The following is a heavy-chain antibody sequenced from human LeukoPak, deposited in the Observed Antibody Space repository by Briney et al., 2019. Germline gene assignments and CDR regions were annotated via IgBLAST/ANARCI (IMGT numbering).Heavy chain of an antibody. CDR1: GFTFSSYG. Sequence: QPGGSLRLSCAASGFTFSSYGMHWVRQAPGKGLEWVAVIWYDGSNKYYADSVKGRFTISRDNSKNTLYLQMNSLRAEDTAVYYCAKDRVAVVVVPAAILSWGQGTLVTVSS. CDR2: IWYDGSNK. J-gene: IGHJ4*02. D-gene: IGHD2-2*02. CDR3: AKDRVAVVVVPAAILS. V-gene: IGHV3-30*02.